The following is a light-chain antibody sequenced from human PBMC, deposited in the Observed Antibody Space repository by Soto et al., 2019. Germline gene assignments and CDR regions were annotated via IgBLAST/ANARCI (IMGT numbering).Light chain of an antibody. CDR2: GAS. V-gene: IGKV3-20*01. Sequence: EIVLTQSPGTLSLSPGERATLSCRASQSVSNYLAWYQRKPGQAPRLLIYGASSRATGIPDRFSGSGSGTDFTLTIIRLVPEDFAVYYCHQYGGSPQTFGQGTKVDIK. CDR1: QSVSNY. CDR3: HQYGGSPQT. J-gene: IGKJ1*01.